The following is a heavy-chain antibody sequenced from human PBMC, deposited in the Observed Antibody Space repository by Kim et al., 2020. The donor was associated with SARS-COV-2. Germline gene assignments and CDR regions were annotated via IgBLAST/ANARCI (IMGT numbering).Heavy chain of an antibody. J-gene: IGHJ4*02. Sequence: GNTGYAQKFQGRVTMTRNTSISTAYMELSSLRSEDTAVYYCARALYELDYWGQGTLVTVSS. V-gene: IGHV1-8*01. D-gene: IGHD3-22*01. CDR3: ARALYELDY. CDR2: GNT.